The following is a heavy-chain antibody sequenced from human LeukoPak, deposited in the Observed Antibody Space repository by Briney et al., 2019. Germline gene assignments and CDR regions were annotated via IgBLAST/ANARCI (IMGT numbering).Heavy chain of an antibody. CDR3: AREGYDSSGYYSGFDY. CDR2: IYYSGST. D-gene: IGHD3-22*01. J-gene: IGHJ4*02. CDR1: GGSISSYY. Sequence: SETLSLTCTVSGGSISSYYWSWVRQPPGKGLEWVGYIYYSGSTNYNPSLKSRVTISVDTSKNQLSLKLSPVTAADTAVYYCAREGYDSSGYYSGFDYWGQGTLVTVSS. V-gene: IGHV4-59*01.